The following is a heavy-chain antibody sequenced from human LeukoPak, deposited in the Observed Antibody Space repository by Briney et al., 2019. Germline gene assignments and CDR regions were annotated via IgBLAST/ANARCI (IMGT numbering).Heavy chain of an antibody. J-gene: IGHJ6*02. Sequence: GGSLRLSCAASGFTFSSYAMSWVREAPGKGLEWVSALICSGGSTYYADSVKGRFTISRDNYKNTVYLQMNSLRAEDTAVYYCAKGSNYYYYGMDVWGQGTTVTVSS. CDR1: GFTFSSYA. V-gene: IGHV3-23*01. CDR3: AKGSNYYYYGMDV. CDR2: LICSGGST.